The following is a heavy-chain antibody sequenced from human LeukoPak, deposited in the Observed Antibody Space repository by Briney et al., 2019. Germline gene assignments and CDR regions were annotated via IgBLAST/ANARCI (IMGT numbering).Heavy chain of an antibody. D-gene: IGHD1-14*01. Sequence: GGSLRLSCAASGFTVSSNYATWVRQAPGKGLEWVSVIYSGGSTYYADSVKGRFTISRDNSKNTLYLQMNSLRAEDTAVYYYARDHDHDYWGQGTLVTVSS. CDR1: GFTVSSNY. J-gene: IGHJ4*02. CDR2: IYSGGST. CDR3: ARDHDHDY. V-gene: IGHV3-66*01.